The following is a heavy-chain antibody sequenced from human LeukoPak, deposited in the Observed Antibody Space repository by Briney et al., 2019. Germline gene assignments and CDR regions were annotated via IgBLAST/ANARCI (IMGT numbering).Heavy chain of an antibody. Sequence: GGSLRLSCAASGFTFSSYSMNWVRQAPGKGLEWVSYISSSSSTIYYADSVKGRFTISRDNAKNSLYLQMNSLRAEDTAVYYCARVNIVLMVHANQYYFDYWGQGTLVTVSS. V-gene: IGHV3-48*01. CDR1: GFTFSSYS. CDR2: ISSSSSTI. D-gene: IGHD2-8*01. J-gene: IGHJ4*02. CDR3: ARVNIVLMVHANQYYFDY.